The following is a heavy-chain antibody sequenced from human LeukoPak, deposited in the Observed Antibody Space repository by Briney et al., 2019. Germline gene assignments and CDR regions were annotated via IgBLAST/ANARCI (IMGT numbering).Heavy chain of an antibody. V-gene: IGHV3-30-3*01. D-gene: IGHD3-10*01. CDR2: ISYDGSNK. J-gene: IGHJ4*02. CDR3: ARSLTMVRAPSIDY. CDR1: GFTFSSYA. Sequence: PGGSLRLSCAASGFTFSSYAMHWVRQAPGKGLEWVAVISYDGSNKYYADSVKGRLTISRDNSKNTLYLQMNSLRAEDTAVYYCARSLTMVRAPSIDYWGQGTLVTVSS.